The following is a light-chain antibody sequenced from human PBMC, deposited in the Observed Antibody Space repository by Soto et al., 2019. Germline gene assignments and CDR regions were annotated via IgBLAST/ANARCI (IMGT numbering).Light chain of an antibody. CDR3: QVWDSSTVV. J-gene: IGLJ2*01. CDR1: NIGSKN. Sequence: SYELTQPLSVSVALGQTASITCGGNNIGSKNVHWYQQKPGPAPVLVIYRDSNRPSGIPERFSGSNSGNTATLTISRAQAGDEADYYCQVWDSSTVVFGGGTKLTVL. V-gene: IGLV3-9*01. CDR2: RDS.